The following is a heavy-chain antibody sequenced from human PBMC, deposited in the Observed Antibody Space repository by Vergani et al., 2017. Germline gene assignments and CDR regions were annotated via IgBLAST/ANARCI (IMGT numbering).Heavy chain of an antibody. J-gene: IGHJ6*02. D-gene: IGHD2-15*01. CDR1: GYSFTSYW. CDR3: AREVSGTVLNPYCSGGSCDGGEGYYYGMDV. Sequence: EVQLVQSGAEVKKPGESLRISCKGSGYSFTSYWISWVRQMPGKGLEWMGRIDPSDSYTNYSPSFQGHVTISADKSISTAYLQWSSLKASDTAMYYCAREVSGTVLNPYCSGGSCDGGEGYYYGMDVWGQGP. CDR2: IDPSDSYT. V-gene: IGHV5-10-1*01.